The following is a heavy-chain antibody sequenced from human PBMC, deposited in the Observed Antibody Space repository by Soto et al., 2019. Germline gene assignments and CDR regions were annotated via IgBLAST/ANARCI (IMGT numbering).Heavy chain of an antibody. J-gene: IGHJ4*02. CDR1: GGSFSGYY. D-gene: IGHD3-16*01. V-gene: IGHV4-34*01. Sequence: SETLSLTCAVYGGSFSGYYWSWIRQPPGKGLECIGEINHSGSTNYNPSLKSRVTISVDTSNNQFSLKLSSVTAADTAVYYCARGLQEGGASTRPIDYWGQGTLVTVSS. CDR3: ARGLQEGGASTRPIDY. CDR2: INHSGST.